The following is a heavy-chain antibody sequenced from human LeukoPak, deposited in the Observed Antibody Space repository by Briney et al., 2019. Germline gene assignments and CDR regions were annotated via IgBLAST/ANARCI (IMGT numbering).Heavy chain of an antibody. Sequence: GGSLRLSCAASGFIFSSYWMHWVRHAPGKGLAWVSRINTDGSSTSYADSVKGRFTISRDNAKNSLYLQMNSLRAEDTAVYYCARARAVAGPFDYWGQGTLVTVSS. CDR2: INTDGSST. J-gene: IGHJ4*02. CDR1: GFIFSSYW. CDR3: ARARAVAGPFDY. D-gene: IGHD6-19*01. V-gene: IGHV3-74*01.